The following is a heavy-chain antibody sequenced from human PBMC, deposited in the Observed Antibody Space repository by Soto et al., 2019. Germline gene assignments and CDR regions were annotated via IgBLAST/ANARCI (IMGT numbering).Heavy chain of an antibody. CDR3: ARDVDCSGGSCYSYSGRYFDY. CDR2: IYYSGST. Sequence: SSETLSLTCTVSGGSISSGDYYWSWIRQPPGKGLEWIGYIYYSGSTYYNPSLKSRVTISVDTSKNQFSLKLSSVTAADTAVYYCARDVDCSGGSCYSYSGRYFDYWGQGTLVTVSS. CDR1: GGSISSGDYY. D-gene: IGHD2-15*01. J-gene: IGHJ4*02. V-gene: IGHV4-30-4*01.